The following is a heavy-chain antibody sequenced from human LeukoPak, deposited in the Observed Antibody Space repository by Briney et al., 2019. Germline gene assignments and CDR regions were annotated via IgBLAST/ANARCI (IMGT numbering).Heavy chain of an antibody. Sequence: SETLSLTCTVSGDSISSSNCYWGWIRQPPGKGLEWIGSIYFSGGTYYHASLKSRVTISVDTSKNQFSLKLSSVTAADTAVYYCARQTGSGLFSLPGGQGTLVTVSS. CDR2: IYFSGGT. CDR1: GDSISSSNCY. J-gene: IGHJ4*02. CDR3: ARQTGSGLFSLP. V-gene: IGHV4-39*01. D-gene: IGHD3-10*01.